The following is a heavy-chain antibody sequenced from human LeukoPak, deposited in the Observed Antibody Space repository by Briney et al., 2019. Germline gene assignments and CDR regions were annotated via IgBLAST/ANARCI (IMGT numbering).Heavy chain of an antibody. CDR1: GFTFSNAW. V-gene: IGHV3-15*01. J-gene: IGHJ4*02. D-gene: IGHD3-22*01. CDR3: TTDITMIVVDNY. Sequence: GGSLRLSCAASGFTFSNAWMSWVRQAPGKGLEWVGRIKSKTDGGTTDYAAPVKGRFTISRDESKNTLYLQMNSLKTEDTAVYYCTTDITMIVVDNYWGQGTLVTVSS. CDR2: IKSKTDGGTT.